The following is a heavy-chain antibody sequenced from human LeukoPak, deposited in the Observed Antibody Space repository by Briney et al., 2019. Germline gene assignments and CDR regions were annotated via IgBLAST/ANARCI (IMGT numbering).Heavy chain of an antibody. D-gene: IGHD1/OR15-1a*01. CDR2: IYYSGST. V-gene: IGHV4-59*01. CDR3: ARGEHEYYSDY. Sequence: SETLSLTCTVSGGSISSYYWSWIRQPPGKGLEWIGYIYYSGSTNYNPSLKSRVTISVDTSKNQFSLKLSSVTAADTAVYYCARGEHEYYSDYWGQGTLVTVSS. J-gene: IGHJ4*02. CDR1: GGSISSYY.